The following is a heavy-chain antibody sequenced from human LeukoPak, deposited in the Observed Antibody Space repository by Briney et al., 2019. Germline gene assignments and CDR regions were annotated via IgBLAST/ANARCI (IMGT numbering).Heavy chain of an antibody. CDR2: IWYDGSNK. CDR3: ARGDSLSPQGTPLDL. V-gene: IGHV3-33*01. J-gene: IGHJ4*02. Sequence: HSGRSLRLSCAASGFTFSSYGMHWVRQAPGKGLEWVAVIWYDGSNKNYADSVKGRFTISRDNSKNTLYLQMNSLRAEDTAVYYCARGDSLSPQGTPLDLWGQGALVTVSS. CDR1: GFTFSSYG. D-gene: IGHD1/OR15-1a*01.